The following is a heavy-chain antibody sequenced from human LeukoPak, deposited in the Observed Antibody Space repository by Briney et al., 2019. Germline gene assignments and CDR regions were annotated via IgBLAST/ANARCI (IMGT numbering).Heavy chain of an antibody. Sequence: PGGSLRLSCAASGLTFSNYWMDWVRQAPGKGLEWVANIKQDGSEKNYVDSVKGRFTISRDNAKNSLYLQMNSLRAEDTAVYYCARRYFDYWGQGTLVSVSS. CDR2: IKQDGSEK. J-gene: IGHJ4*02. CDR3: ARRYFDY. CDR1: GLTFSNYW. V-gene: IGHV3-7*03.